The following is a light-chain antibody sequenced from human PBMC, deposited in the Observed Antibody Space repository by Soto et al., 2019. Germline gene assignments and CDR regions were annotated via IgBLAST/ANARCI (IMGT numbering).Light chain of an antibody. V-gene: IGLV1-47*01. CDR3: SSDAGHYNYV. J-gene: IGLJ1*01. CDR2: RNN. Sequence: QSVLTQPPSASGTPGQRVNISCSGSSSNIGSNYVYWYRQFPGTAPKLLIQRNNQRPAGVPDRFSGSKSGNTASLTVSGLQAEDEADYYCSSDAGHYNYVFGTGTKLTVL. CDR1: SSNIGSNY.